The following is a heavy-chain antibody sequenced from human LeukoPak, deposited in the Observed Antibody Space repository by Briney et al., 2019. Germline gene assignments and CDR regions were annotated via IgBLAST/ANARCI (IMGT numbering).Heavy chain of an antibody. CDR3: ARESSGHDYYYMDV. Sequence: SGRSLRLSCAASGFTFSSYAMHWVRQAPGKGLEWVAVISYDGSNKYYADSVKGRFTISRDNSKNTLYLQMNSLRAEDTAVYYCARESSGHDYYYMDVWGKGTTVTVSS. CDR2: ISYDGSNK. J-gene: IGHJ6*03. CDR1: GFTFSSYA. D-gene: IGHD3-22*01. V-gene: IGHV3-30*01.